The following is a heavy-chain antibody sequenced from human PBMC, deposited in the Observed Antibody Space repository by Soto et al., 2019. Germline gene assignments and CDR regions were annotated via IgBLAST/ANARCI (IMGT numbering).Heavy chain of an antibody. CDR3: ARDIGAYYYGSGCPMWFAP. Sequence: QVQLVQSGAEVKKPGSSVKVSCKASGGTFSSYTISWVRQAPGQGLEWMGRIIPNLGIANYAQKFQGRVKITATNSTSTAYMALRSRRHEDTAVYYCARDIGAYYYGSGCPMWFAPWGQGTLVTVSS. CDR2: IIPNLGIA. D-gene: IGHD3-10*01. CDR1: GGTFSSYT. V-gene: IGHV1-69*08. J-gene: IGHJ5*02.